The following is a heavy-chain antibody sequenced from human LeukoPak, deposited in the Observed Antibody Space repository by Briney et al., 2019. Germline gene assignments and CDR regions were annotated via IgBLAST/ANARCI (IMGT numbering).Heavy chain of an antibody. CDR3: ARNGYYSVDY. Sequence: SETLSLTCVVSGGSISSDNWWSWVRQPPGEGLEWIGEVFHSGRTTYNPSLRSRVTMSIDNSKNQFSLKLTSVTASDTAIYYCARNGYYSVDYWGQGTLVTVSS. V-gene: IGHV4-4*02. CDR1: GGSISSDNW. D-gene: IGHD3-22*01. CDR2: VFHSGRT. J-gene: IGHJ4*02.